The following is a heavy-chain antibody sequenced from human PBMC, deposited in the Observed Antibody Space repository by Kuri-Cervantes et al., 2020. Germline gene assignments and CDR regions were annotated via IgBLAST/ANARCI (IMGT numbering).Heavy chain of an antibody. V-gene: IGHV3-72*01. CDR3: ARGYPGAVTFGY. J-gene: IGHJ4*02. D-gene: IGHD4-11*01. CDR2: ARNKANSYTT. Sequence: GGSLRLSCAASGFTFSSYGMHWVRQAPGKGLEWVGRARNKANSYTTEYAADVKGRFSVSRNDSKNSLYLQMNSLKFEDTAVYFCARGYPGAVTFGYWGLGTLVTVSS. CDR1: GFTFSSYG.